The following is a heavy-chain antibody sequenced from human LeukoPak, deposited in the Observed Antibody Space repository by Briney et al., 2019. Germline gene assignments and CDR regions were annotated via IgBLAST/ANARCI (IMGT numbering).Heavy chain of an antibody. Sequence: ASVKVSCKASGYTSTDYYMHWVRQAPGQGLEWMGWINPNSGGTNYAQKFQDRVTMTRDTSISTAYMELNRLRSDDTTIYYCAREIPAAGGFDPWGQGTLVTVSS. CDR2: INPNSGGT. CDR1: GYTSTDYY. J-gene: IGHJ5*02. CDR3: AREIPAAGGFDP. V-gene: IGHV1-2*02. D-gene: IGHD6-13*01.